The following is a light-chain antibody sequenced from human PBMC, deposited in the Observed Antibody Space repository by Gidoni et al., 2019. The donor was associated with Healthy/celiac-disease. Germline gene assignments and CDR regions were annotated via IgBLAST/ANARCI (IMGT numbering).Light chain of an antibody. CDR2: NAS. CDR1: QSVSSY. V-gene: IGKV3-11*01. Sequence: IVFTQSPATLSLSPGERATLSCRASQSVSSYLAWYQQKPGQAPRLLIYNASNRATVIPARFSGSGSGTDFTLTISSLEPEDFAVYYCQQRSNWPPWTFGQGTKVEIK. CDR3: QQRSNWPPWT. J-gene: IGKJ1*01.